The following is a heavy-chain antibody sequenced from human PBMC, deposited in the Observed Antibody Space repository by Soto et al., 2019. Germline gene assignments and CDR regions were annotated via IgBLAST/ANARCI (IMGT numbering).Heavy chain of an antibody. V-gene: IGHV3-33*01. CDR2: IWYDGSNK. CDR3: ARDLIRGYYFDY. J-gene: IGHJ4*02. Sequence: QVQLVESGGGVVQPGRSLRLSCAASGFTFSSYGMHWVRQAPGKGLEWVAVIWYDGSNKYYADSVKGRFTISRDNSKITLYLQMNSLRAEDTAVYYCARDLIRGYYFDYWGQGTLVTVSS. CDR1: GFTFSSYG. D-gene: IGHD2-21*01.